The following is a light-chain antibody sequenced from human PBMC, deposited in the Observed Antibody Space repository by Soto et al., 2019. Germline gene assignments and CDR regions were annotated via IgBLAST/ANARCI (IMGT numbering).Light chain of an antibody. CDR1: SSDVGYDNY. Sequence: QSVLTQPASVSGSPGQSITISCTGTSSDVGYDNYVSWFQQHPGKAPKLMIYEVIRRPSGISNRFSGSKSGNTASLTISTLQAEDEAEYYCSSYTTSSTVVFGGGTKLTVL. CDR2: EVI. CDR3: SSYTTSSTVV. J-gene: IGLJ3*02. V-gene: IGLV2-14*01.